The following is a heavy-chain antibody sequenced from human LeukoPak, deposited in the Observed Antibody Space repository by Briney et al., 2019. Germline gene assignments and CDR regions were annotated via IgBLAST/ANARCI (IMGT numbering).Heavy chain of an antibody. V-gene: IGHV1-69*05. D-gene: IGHD6-13*01. J-gene: IGHJ5*02. CDR1: GGTFSSYA. Sequence: SVKVSCKASGGTFSSYAISWVRQAPGQGLEWMGRIIPIFGTANYAQKFQGRVTITTDESTSTAYMELSSLRSEDTAVYYCARDLFGYSSSWYGGHWFDPWGQGTLVTVSS. CDR3: ARDLFGYSSSWYGGHWFDP. CDR2: IIPIFGTA.